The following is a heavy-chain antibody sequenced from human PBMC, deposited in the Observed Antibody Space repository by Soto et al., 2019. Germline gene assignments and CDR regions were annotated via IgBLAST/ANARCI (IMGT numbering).Heavy chain of an antibody. CDR3: ALGLGAMIVGYYFDY. CDR2: IIPILGIA. CDR1: GGTFSSYT. V-gene: IGHV1-69*02. J-gene: IGHJ4*02. Sequence: QVQLVQSGAEVKKPGSSVKVSCKASGGTFSSYTISWVRQAPGQGLEWMGRIIPILGIANYAQKFQGRVTIXXDXSXXTAYMELSSLRSEDTAVYYCALGLGAMIVGYYFDYWGQGTLVTVSS. D-gene: IGHD3-22*01.